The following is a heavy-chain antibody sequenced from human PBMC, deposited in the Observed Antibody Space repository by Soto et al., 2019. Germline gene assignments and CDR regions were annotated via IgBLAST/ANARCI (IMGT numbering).Heavy chain of an antibody. CDR2: IYYSGST. CDR1: GGSISSYY. CDR3: ARGRDYYPN. J-gene: IGHJ4*02. Sequence: QVQLQESGPGLVKPSETLSLTCTVSGGSISSYYWSWIRQPPGKGLEWIGYIYYSGSTHYNPSLKSRGTISVDTAKNQFSLKLSSVTAADTAVYYCARGRDYYPNWGQGTLVTVSS. V-gene: IGHV4-59*01. D-gene: IGHD3-10*01.